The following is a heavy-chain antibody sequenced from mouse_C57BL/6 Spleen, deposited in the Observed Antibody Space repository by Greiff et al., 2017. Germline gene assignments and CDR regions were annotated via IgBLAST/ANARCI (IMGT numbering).Heavy chain of an antibody. J-gene: IGHJ3*01. D-gene: IGHD2-3*01. Sequence: EVQLQQSGPGLVKPSQSLSLTCSVTGYSFTSGYYWNWIRQFPGNKLEWMGYISYDGSNNYNPSLKNRISITRDTYKNQFFLKLNSVTTEDTATYYCADGYYWFAYWGQGTLVTVSA. CDR1: GYSFTSGYY. V-gene: IGHV3-6*01. CDR2: ISYDGSN. CDR3: ADGYYWFAY.